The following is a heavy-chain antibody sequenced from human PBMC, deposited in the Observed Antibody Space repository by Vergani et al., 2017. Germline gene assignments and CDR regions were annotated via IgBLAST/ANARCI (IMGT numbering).Heavy chain of an antibody. CDR3: ANDSRGWTDYYYYYMGV. Sequence: EVQLLESGGGLVQPGGSLRLSCAASGFTFSSYAMSWVRQAPGKGLEWVSAISGSGGSTYYADSVKGRFTISRDNSKYTLYLQMNSLRAEDTAVYYCANDSRGWTDYYYYYMGVWGKGTMVTVSS. J-gene: IGHJ6*03. D-gene: IGHD6-19*01. CDR2: ISGSGGST. CDR1: GFTFSSYA. V-gene: IGHV3-23*01.